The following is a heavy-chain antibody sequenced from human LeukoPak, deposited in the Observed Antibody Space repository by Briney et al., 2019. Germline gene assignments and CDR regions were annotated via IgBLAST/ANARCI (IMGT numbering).Heavy chain of an antibody. Sequence: GRSLRLSCAASGFSFSSYGMHWVRQAPGKGLEWVAVIGYDGSNKYYADSVKGRFTISRDNSKNTLYLQMNSLRAEDTAVYYCARSSGWYGWGQGTLVTVSS. CDR2: IGYDGSNK. V-gene: IGHV3-30*03. J-gene: IGHJ4*02. CDR1: GFSFSSYG. D-gene: IGHD6-19*01. CDR3: ARSSGWYG.